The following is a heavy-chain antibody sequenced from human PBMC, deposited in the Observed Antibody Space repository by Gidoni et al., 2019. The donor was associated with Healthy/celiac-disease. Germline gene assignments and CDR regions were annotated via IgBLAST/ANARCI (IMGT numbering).Heavy chain of an antibody. CDR3: ATSIAVAGTSGVDY. V-gene: IGHV3-30*03. Sequence: QVQLVASWGGVVPPGRSLRLSCAASGFTFSSYGMHWVRQAPGKGLEWVAVISYDGSNKYYADSVKGRFTISRDNSKNTLYLQMNSLRAEDTAVYYCATSIAVAGTSGVDYWGQGTLVTVSS. D-gene: IGHD6-19*01. CDR1: GFTFSSYG. J-gene: IGHJ4*02. CDR2: ISYDGSNK.